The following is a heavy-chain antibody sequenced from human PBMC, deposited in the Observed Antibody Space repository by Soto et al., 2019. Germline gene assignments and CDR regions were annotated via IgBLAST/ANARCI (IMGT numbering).Heavy chain of an antibody. V-gene: IGHV1-18*01. CDR3: ATKYSSGWYYFVD. Sequence: QVQLVQSGAEVKKPGASVKVSCKASGHTFTSYGISWVRQAPGQGLEWMGGISAYNGNTNYAQKFQGRVTMTPDTSTSTAYMELRSLRSDDTAVYYCATKYSSGWYYFVDWGQGTLVTVSS. D-gene: IGHD6-19*01. CDR1: GHTFTSYG. J-gene: IGHJ4*02. CDR2: ISAYNGNT.